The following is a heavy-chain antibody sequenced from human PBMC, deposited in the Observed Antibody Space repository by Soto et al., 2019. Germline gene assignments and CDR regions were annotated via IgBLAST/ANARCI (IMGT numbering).Heavy chain of an antibody. J-gene: IGHJ4*02. Sequence: QPGGSLRLSCAASGFTFSSYAMHWVRQAPGKGLEWVAVISYDGSNKYYADSVKGRFTISRDNSKNTLYLQMNSLRAEDTAVYYCARDLHTYTVTSFDYWGQGTLVTVSS. CDR3: ARDLHTYTVTSFDY. CDR1: GFTFSSYA. V-gene: IGHV3-30-3*01. CDR2: ISYDGSNK. D-gene: IGHD4-17*01.